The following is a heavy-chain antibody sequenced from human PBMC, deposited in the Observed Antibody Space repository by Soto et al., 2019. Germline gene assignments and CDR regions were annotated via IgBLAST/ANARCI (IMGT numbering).Heavy chain of an antibody. CDR3: ARDPGYCSSTSGYYGMDV. Sequence: ASVKVSCKASGYTFTGYYMHWVRQAPGQGLEWMGWINPNSGGTNYAQKFQGWVTMTRDTSISTAYMELSRLRSDDTAVYYCARDPGYCSSTSGYYGMDVWGQGTTVTVSS. J-gene: IGHJ6*02. V-gene: IGHV1-2*04. D-gene: IGHD2-2*01. CDR1: GYTFTGYY. CDR2: INPNSGGT.